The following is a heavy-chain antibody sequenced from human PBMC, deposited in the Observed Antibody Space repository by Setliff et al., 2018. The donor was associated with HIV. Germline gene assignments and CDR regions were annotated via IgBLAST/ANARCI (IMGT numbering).Heavy chain of an antibody. CDR2: IYYSGST. J-gene: IGHJ6*03. D-gene: IGHD3-10*01. Sequence: PSETLSLTCTVSGDSISSSGPGYYWGWVRQPPGGGLEWIGSIYYSGSTYYNPSLKSRVTISVDTSKNQFSLKLSSVTAADTAVYYCARRGSGFFHYYYYMDVWGKGTTVTVSS. CDR1: GDSISSSGPGYY. V-gene: IGHV4-39*07. CDR3: ARRGSGFFHYYYYMDV.